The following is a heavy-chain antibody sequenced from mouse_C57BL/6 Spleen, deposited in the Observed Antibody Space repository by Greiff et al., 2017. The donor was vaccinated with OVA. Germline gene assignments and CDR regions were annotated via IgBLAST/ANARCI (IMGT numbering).Heavy chain of an antibody. V-gene: IGHV1-50*01. J-gene: IGHJ2*01. CDR3: ARKGEIGFDY. D-gene: IGHD2-14*01. Sequence: QVQLQQPGAELVKPGASVKLSCKASGYTFTSYWMQWVKQRPGQGLEWIGEIDPSDSYTNYNQKFKGKATLTVDTSSSTAYMQLSSLTSEDSAVYYGARKGEIGFDYWGQGTTLTVSS. CDR2: IDPSDSYT. CDR1: GYTFTSYW.